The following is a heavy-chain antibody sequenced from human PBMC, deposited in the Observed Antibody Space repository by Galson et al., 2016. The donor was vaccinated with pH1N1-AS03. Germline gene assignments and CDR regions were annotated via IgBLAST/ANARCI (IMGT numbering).Heavy chain of an antibody. D-gene: IGHD3-3*01. J-gene: IGHJ4*02. V-gene: IGHV3-66*02. Sequence: SLRLSCAVSGFSVSSKYMNWVRQAPGKGLEWISVIFTGGTTYYADSVRGRFTISRDDSRNTLYLQMNSLRNKDTAVYYCARGITIFGLARPALDSWGQGTRVTVSS. CDR3: ARGITIFGLARPALDS. CDR2: IFTGGTT. CDR1: GFSVSSKY.